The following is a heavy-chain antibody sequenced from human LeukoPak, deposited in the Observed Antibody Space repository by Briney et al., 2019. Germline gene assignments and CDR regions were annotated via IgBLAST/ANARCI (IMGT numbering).Heavy chain of an antibody. V-gene: IGHV1-2*02. CDR3: ARSSKTNYDFWSGYSLDV. Sequence: ASVKVSCKASGYTFTGYYMHWVRQAPGQGLEWMGWINPNSGGTNYAQKFQGRVTMTRDTSTSTVYMELSSLRSEDTAVYYCARSSKTNYDFWSGYSLDVWGKGTTVTVSS. J-gene: IGHJ6*04. D-gene: IGHD3-3*01. CDR2: INPNSGGT. CDR1: GYTFTGYY.